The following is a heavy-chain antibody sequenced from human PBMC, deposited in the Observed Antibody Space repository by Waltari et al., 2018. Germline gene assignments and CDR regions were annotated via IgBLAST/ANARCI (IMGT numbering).Heavy chain of an antibody. J-gene: IGHJ3*01. D-gene: IGHD1-26*01. CDR1: GFTFSNYW. Sequence: EVQLVESGGGLVQPGGSLILSCTASGFTFSNYWMSWVRQAPGKGLEWLANIKTDGSDKYYVDSVKGQFTISRDNAKNSVFLQMNSMRAEDTAVYYCAREGVSGMTKDDSFDLWGQGTMVTVSS. CDR2: IKTDGSDK. V-gene: IGHV3-7*01. CDR3: AREGVSGMTKDDSFDL.